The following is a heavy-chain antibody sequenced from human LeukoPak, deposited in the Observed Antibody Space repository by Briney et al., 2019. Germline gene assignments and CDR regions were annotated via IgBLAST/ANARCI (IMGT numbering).Heavy chain of an antibody. V-gene: IGHV1-8*03. Sequence: ASVKVSCKASGYIFSSYDINWVRQATGQGREWMGWMNPNSGNTGYAQKFQGRVTITRNTSISTAYMELSSLRSEDTAVYYCARAQDSNSGYENWGQGTLVTVSS. J-gene: IGHJ4*02. D-gene: IGHD5-12*01. CDR1: GYIFSSYD. CDR3: ARAQDSNSGYEN. CDR2: MNPNSGNT.